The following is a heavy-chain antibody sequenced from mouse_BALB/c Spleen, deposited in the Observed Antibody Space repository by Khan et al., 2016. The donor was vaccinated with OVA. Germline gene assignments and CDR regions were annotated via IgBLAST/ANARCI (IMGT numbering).Heavy chain of an antibody. V-gene: IGHV5-17*02. D-gene: IGHD1-1*02. Sequence: EVELVESGGGLVQPGGSRKLSCAASGFTFSSFGMHWVRQAPEKGLEWVAYISSGSSTIYYADTVKGRFTISRDNPKNTLFLQMTSLWSEDTAMYYCARDYGGFAYWGQGTLVTVSA. J-gene: IGHJ3*01. CDR1: GFTFSSFG. CDR2: ISSGSSTI. CDR3: ARDYGGFAY.